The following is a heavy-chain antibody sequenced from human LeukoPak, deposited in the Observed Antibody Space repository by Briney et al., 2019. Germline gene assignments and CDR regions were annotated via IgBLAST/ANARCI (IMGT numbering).Heavy chain of an antibody. D-gene: IGHD5-12*01. CDR1: GFPSSSYW. CDR3: ASLSSIVATY. J-gene: IGHJ4*02. V-gene: IGHV3-7*01. CDR2: IKQNGREK. Sequence: GGSLRLSCAASGFPSSSYWMSWVRQAPGKGLEWVANIKQNGREKNYVDSVKGRFTISRDNAKNSLFLQMNSLRAEDTAVYYCASLSSIVATYWGQGTLVTVSS.